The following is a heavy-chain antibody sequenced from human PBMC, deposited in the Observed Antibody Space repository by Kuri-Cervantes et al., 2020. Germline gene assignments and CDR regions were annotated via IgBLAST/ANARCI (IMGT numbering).Heavy chain of an antibody. CDR2: ISAYNGNT. D-gene: IGHD3-10*01. CDR1: GYTFTNYG. Sequence: ASVKVSCKASGYTFTNYGISWVRQAPGQGLEWMGWISAYNGNTNYAQKLQGRVTMTTDTSTSTAYMELRSLRSDDTAVYYCARDWNQLWFGELLTTSYYYYGMDVWGQGTTVTVSS. V-gene: IGHV1-18*01. J-gene: IGHJ6*02. CDR3: ARDWNQLWFGELLTTSYYYYGMDV.